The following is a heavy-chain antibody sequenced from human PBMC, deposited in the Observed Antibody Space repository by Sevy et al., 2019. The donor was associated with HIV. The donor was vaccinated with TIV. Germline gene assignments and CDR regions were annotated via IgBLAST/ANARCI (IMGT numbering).Heavy chain of an antibody. D-gene: IGHD3-10*01. V-gene: IGHV1-2*02. CDR3: ARPITMVRGVIIKHRWFDP. CDR1: GYTFTGYY. Sequence: ASVKVSCKASGYTFTGYYMHWVRQAPGQGLEWMGWINPNSGGTNYAQKFQGRVTMTRDTSISTAYMELSRLRSDDTAVYYCARPITMVRGVIIKHRWFDPWGQGTLVTVSS. CDR2: INPNSGGT. J-gene: IGHJ5*02.